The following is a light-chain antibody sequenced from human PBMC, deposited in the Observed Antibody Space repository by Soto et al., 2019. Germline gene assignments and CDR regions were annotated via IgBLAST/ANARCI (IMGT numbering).Light chain of an antibody. V-gene: IGKV2-30*01. Sequence: DVVMTQSPLSLPVTLGQPASISCRSSQSLVYSDGNTYLNWFQQRPGQSPRRLIYKVSNRDSGVPDRFSGSGSGTDFTLKISRVEAEDVGVYYCMQGTHWPRVITFGQGTRLEIK. CDR2: KVS. J-gene: IGKJ5*01. CDR1: QSLVYSDGNTY. CDR3: MQGTHWPRVIT.